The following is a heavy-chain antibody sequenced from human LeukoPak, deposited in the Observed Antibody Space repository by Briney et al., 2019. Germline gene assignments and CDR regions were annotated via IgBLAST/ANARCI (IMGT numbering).Heavy chain of an antibody. CDR3: ASVGYCSSTSCPDYYYMDV. CDR2: INPNSGGT. V-gene: IGHV1-2*02. CDR1: GYTFTCYY. D-gene: IGHD2-2*01. Sequence: ASVKVSCKASGYTFTCYYMHWVRQAPGQGLEWMGWINPNSGGTNYAQKFQGRVTMTRDTSISTAYMELSRLRSDDTAVYYCASVGYCSSTSCPDYYYMDVWGKGTTVTISS. J-gene: IGHJ6*03.